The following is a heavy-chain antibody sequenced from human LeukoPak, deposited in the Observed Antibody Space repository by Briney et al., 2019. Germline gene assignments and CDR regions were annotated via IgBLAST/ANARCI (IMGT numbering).Heavy chain of an antibody. J-gene: IGHJ6*02. CDR3: ARDPDAAGKYYYGMDV. CDR2: IYYSGNT. V-gene: IGHV4-59*01. Sequence: PSETLSLTCTVSGGSISSYYWSWIRQPPGKGLEWIGYIYYSGNTNYNPSLKSRVTISVDTSKNQFSLKLSSVTAADTAVYYCARDPDAAGKYYYGMDVWGQGTTVTVSS. CDR1: GGSISSYY. D-gene: IGHD6-13*01.